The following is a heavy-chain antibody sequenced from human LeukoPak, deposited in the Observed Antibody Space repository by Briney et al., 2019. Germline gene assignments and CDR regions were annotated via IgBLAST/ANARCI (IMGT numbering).Heavy chain of an antibody. J-gene: IGHJ4*02. Sequence: SETLSLTCTVSGGSISSYYWSWIRQPPGKGLEWIGYIYYSGSTNYNPFLKSRVTISVDTSKNQFSLKLSSVTAADTAVYYCARLMQGGRQYFDYWGQGTLVTVSS. D-gene: IGHD3-16*01. CDR1: GGSISSYY. V-gene: IGHV4-59*08. CDR2: IYYSGST. CDR3: ARLMQGGRQYFDY.